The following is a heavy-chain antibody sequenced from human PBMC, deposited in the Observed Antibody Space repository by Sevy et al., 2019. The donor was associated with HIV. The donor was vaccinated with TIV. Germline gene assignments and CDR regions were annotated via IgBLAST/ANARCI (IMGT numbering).Heavy chain of an antibody. Sequence: SETLSLTCTVSGGSISSYYWSWIRQPPGKGLEWIGYIYYSGSTNYTPSLKSRVTISVDTSKNQFSLTLSSVTAADTALYYCARESGSSSWYFDYWGQGTLVTVSS. D-gene: IGHD6-13*01. CDR3: ARESGSSSWYFDY. CDR2: IYYSGST. V-gene: IGHV4-59*01. CDR1: GGSISSYY. J-gene: IGHJ4*02.